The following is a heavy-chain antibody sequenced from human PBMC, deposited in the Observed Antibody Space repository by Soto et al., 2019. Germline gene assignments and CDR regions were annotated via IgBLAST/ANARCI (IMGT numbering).Heavy chain of an antibody. CDR1: GFTFSSYA. D-gene: IGHD3-9*01. CDR2: ISGSGGST. J-gene: IGHJ4*02. V-gene: IGHV3-23*01. CDR3: AKDTELRYFDWLPAAYYFDY. Sequence: PGGSLRLSCAASGFTFSSYAMSWVRQAPGKGLEWVSAISGSGGSTYYADSVKGRFTISRDNSKNTLYLQMNSLRAEDTAVYYCAKDTELRYFDWLPAAYYFDYWGQGTLVTVSS.